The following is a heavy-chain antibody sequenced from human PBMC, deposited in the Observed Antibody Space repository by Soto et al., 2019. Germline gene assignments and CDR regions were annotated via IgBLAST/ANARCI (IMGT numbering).Heavy chain of an antibody. CDR3: AREGYNWNYKGDY. CDR1: GFTFSSYT. D-gene: IGHD1-7*01. J-gene: IGHJ4*02. Sequence: EVQLWESGGGLAKPGGSLSLSFAASGFTFSSYTMNWVRKAPGKGLEWVSSISSSSSYIYYADSVKGRFTISRDNAKNSLYLQMNSLRAEDTAVYYCAREGYNWNYKGDYWGQGTLVTVSS. CDR2: ISSSSSYI. V-gene: IGHV3-21*01.